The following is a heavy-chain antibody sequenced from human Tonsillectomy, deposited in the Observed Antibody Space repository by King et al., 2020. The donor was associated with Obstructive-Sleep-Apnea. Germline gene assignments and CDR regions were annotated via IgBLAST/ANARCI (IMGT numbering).Heavy chain of an antibody. Sequence: VQLQESGPGLVKSSETLSLACTAPGQPVINGHYWGWIRQPPGKGLEWIGSLFHGESTHYNVSLRGRATIAVDASRNQVTLELTSVTAADTGVYYCASDRNINWFYNWGRGVRVTVSS. CDR3: ASDRNINWFYN. CDR2: LFHGEST. CDR1: GQPVINGHY. J-gene: IGHJ5*02. V-gene: IGHV4-38-2*02.